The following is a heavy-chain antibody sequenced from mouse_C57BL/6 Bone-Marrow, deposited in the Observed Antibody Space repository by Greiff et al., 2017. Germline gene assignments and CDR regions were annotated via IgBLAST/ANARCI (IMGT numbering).Heavy chain of an antibody. Sequence: EVQLVESGAELVRPGASVKLSCTASGFNIKDDYMHWVKQRPEQGLEWIGWIDPENGDTEYASKFQGKATITADTSSTTAYLQLSSLTSEDTAVYYCTTWYGSSYGGQGTLVTVSA. CDR1: GFNIKDDY. CDR3: TTWYGSSY. D-gene: IGHD1-1*01. CDR2: IDPENGDT. J-gene: IGHJ3*01. V-gene: IGHV14-4*01.